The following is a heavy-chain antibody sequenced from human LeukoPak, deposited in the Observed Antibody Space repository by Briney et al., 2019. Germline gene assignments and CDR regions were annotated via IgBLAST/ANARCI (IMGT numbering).Heavy chain of an antibody. CDR2: ISWDGGST. J-gene: IGHJ4*02. CDR1: GFTLDDYS. D-gene: IGHD3-16*01. V-gene: IGHV3-43*01. CDR3: AKDRGGVDY. Sequence: GGSLRLSCAASGFTLDDYSMHWVRQGPGKGLEWVSVISWDGGSTSYADSVKGRFTISRDNSKNSLYLQMNRLRSEDSALYYCAKDRGGVDYWGQGTLVTVSS.